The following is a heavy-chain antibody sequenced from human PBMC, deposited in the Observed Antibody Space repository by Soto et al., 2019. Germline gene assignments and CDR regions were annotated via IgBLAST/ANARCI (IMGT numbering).Heavy chain of an antibody. D-gene: IGHD6-13*01. Sequence: ASVKVSCKGSEDTFTRYVIHWVRQAPGQRLEWMGWINAGNGNTKYSQNFQGRVTITRDASASTAYMELSSLRSQDTAVYYCATSTIDTSTWKQFFYGMDVWGKGTTVTVSS. CDR1: EDTFTRYV. V-gene: IGHV1-3*01. J-gene: IGHJ6*04. CDR3: ATSTIDTSTWKQFFYGMDV. CDR2: INAGNGNT.